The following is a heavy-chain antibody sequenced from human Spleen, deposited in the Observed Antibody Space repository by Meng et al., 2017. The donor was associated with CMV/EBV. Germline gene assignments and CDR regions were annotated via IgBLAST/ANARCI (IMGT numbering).Heavy chain of an antibody. J-gene: IGHJ6*02. CDR2: INPSDGST. V-gene: IGHV1-46*01. Sequence: ASVNVSCKASGYTFTSYYMHWVRQAPGQGLEWMGIINPSDGSTSDAQKFQGRVTMTSDTSTSTVYMELSPLRSEDTAVYYCARVGYSSSSWYYYGMDVWGQGTTVTVSS. D-gene: IGHD6-6*01. CDR1: GYTFTSYY. CDR3: ARVGYSSSSWYYYGMDV.